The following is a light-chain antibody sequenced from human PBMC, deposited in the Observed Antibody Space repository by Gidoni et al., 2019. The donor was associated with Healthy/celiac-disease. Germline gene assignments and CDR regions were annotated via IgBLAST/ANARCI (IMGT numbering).Light chain of an antibody. CDR2: GAS. V-gene: IGKV3-15*01. CDR3: QQYNNWRGT. Sequence: EIVMTQSPATLSVSPGERATLSCSASPSVSSNLAWYQQKPGQAPSLLIYGASTRATGIPARFSGSGSGTEFTLTISSLQSEDFAVYYCQQYNNWRGTFGQGTKVEIK. J-gene: IGKJ1*01. CDR1: PSVSSN.